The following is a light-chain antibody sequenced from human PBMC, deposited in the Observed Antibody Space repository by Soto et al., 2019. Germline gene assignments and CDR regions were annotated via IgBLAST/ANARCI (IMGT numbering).Light chain of an antibody. CDR1: QSLSGSY. CDR2: GVS. Sequence: EIVLAQSPGTLSLSPGERATLSCRASQSLSGSYLAWYQQKPGQAPRLVIYGVSSRATGIPDRFSGSGSGTDFTLTISRLEPEDFAVYYCQQYGSSPLTFGPGTKVDIK. J-gene: IGKJ3*01. V-gene: IGKV3-20*01. CDR3: QQYGSSPLT.